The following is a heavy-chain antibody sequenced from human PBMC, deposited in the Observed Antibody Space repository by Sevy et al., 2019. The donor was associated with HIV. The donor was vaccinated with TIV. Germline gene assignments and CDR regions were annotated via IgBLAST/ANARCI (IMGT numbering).Heavy chain of an antibody. CDR3: VRGLYNRRTQD. D-gene: IGHD1-20*01. J-gene: IGHJ1*01. V-gene: IGHV4-34*01. Sequence: SETLSLTCAVYGGSFSGYYLTWIRQSPGKGLEWIGEINHSGGTTYNPSLKSRVTMSVDTSKNQFSLKLRSVTAADTAIYYCVRGLYNRRTQDWGQGTLVTVSS. CDR2: INHSGGT. CDR1: GGSFSGYY.